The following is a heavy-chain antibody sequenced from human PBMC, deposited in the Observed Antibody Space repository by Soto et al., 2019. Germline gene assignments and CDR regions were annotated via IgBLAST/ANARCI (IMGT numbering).Heavy chain of an antibody. J-gene: IGHJ4*02. D-gene: IGHD3-10*01. V-gene: IGHV1-69*01. CDR1: GGTFSFYA. Sequence: QVQLVQSGAEVKKPGSSVKVSCKASGGTFSFYAISWVRQAPGQGLEWMGGIIPIFGTASYAQKFQGRVTITADESTSTAYMELSSLRSEDTAVYFCARAGYYYGSGSHKVPTHYFDYWGQGTLVTVSS. CDR2: IIPIFGTA. CDR3: ARAGYYYGSGSHKVPTHYFDY.